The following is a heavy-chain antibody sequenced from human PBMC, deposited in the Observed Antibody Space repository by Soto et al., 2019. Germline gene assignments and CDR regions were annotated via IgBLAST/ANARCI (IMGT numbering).Heavy chain of an antibody. Sequence: QVQLVESGGGVVQPGGSLKPPGVPSGFNFGNFGLHWVRQAPGKGLEWVTVISNDEKIKQDSVRGRFAIARDNSKNTLYLQLTSLRAEDTAIYYCARGVRGVLDYWGQGTLVTVSS. CDR1: GFNFGNFG. J-gene: IGHJ4*02. CDR2: ISNDEKIK. V-gene: IGHV3-30*12. CDR3: ARGVRGVLDY. D-gene: IGHD5-12*01.